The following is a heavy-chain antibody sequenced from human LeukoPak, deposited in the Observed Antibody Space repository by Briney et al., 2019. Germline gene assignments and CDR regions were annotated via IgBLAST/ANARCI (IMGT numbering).Heavy chain of an antibody. CDR1: GFTFSSYG. J-gene: IGHJ6*03. CDR3: AKSLLGNSQLATEYWYYYMDV. CDR2: IRYDGSNK. D-gene: IGHD2-8*02. Sequence: PGGSLRLSCAASGFTFSSYGMHWVRQAPGKGLEWVAFIRYDGSNKYYADSVKGRFTISRDNSKNTLYLQMNSLRAEDTAVYYCAKSLLGNSQLATEYWYYYMDVWGKGTTVTVSS. V-gene: IGHV3-30*02.